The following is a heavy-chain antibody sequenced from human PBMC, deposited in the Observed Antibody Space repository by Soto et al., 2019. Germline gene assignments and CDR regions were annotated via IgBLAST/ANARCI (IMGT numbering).Heavy chain of an antibody. CDR2: INPKSGNT. J-gene: IGHJ6*03. CDR1: GCTFTSYD. V-gene: IGHV1-8*01. CDR3: ARDPAGSPSPFYF. Sequence: ASVKVSCKASGCTFTSYDINFVRQAAGQGLEWMGWINPKSGNTGYAQQFKGRVTMTRDNSITTAYMELSSLTVEDTAVYYCARDPAGSPSPFYFWGKGTTVTVS. D-gene: IGHD1-26*01.